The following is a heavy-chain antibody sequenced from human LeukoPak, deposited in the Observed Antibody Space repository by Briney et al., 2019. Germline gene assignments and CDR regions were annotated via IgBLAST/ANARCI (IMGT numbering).Heavy chain of an antibody. CDR2: ISSRSSYI. CDR1: AFTFSSYS. CDR3: ARGYGSGNSGFYYYYYMDV. Sequence: GGSLRLSCAASAFTFSSYSMNWVRQAPGKGLEWVSSISSRSSYIYYADSVKGRFTISRDNAKNSLYLQMNSLRAEDTAVYYCARGYGSGNSGFYYYYYMDVWGKGTTVTISS. D-gene: IGHD3-10*01. V-gene: IGHV3-21*01. J-gene: IGHJ6*03.